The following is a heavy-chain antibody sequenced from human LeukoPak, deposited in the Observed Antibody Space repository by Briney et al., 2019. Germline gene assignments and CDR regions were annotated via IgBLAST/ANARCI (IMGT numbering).Heavy chain of an antibody. CDR2: IYHSGST. V-gene: IGHV4-30-2*01. J-gene: IGHJ4*02. Sequence: SQTLSLTCTVSGGSISSGGYYWSWIRQPPGKGLEWIGYIYHSGSTNYNPSLKSRVTISVDTSKNQFSLKLSSVTAADTAVYYCARQRILSQLVKYYFDYWGQGTLVTVSS. CDR1: GGSISSGGYY. D-gene: IGHD2-21*01. CDR3: ARQRILSQLVKYYFDY.